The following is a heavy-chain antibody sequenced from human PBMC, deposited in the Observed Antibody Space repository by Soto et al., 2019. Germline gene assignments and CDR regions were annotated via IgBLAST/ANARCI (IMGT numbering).Heavy chain of an antibody. V-gene: IGHV3-21*01. D-gene: IGHD6-19*01. CDR3: ARDQLAVAGTLYGMDV. J-gene: IGHJ6*02. Sequence: PGGSLRLSCAASGFTFSSYSMNWVRQAPGKGLEWVSSISSSSSYIYYADSVKGRFTISRDNAKNSLYLQMNSLRAEDTAVYYCARDQLAVAGTLYGMDVWGQGTTVTVSS. CDR1: GFTFSSYS. CDR2: ISSSSSYI.